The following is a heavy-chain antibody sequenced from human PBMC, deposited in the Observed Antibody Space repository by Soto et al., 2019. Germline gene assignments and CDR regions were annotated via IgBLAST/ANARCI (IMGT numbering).Heavy chain of an antibody. CDR3: ARGYYDSSGYYYPSYYYYYGMDV. CDR1: GYTFTGYY. CDR2: INPNSGGT. J-gene: IGHJ6*02. D-gene: IGHD3-22*01. Sequence: ASVKVSCKASGYTFTGYYMHWVRQAPGQGLEWMGWINPNSGGTNYAQKFQGWVTMTRDTSISTAYMELSRLRSDDTAVYYCARGYYDSSGYYYPSYYYYYGMDVWGQGTTVTVSS. V-gene: IGHV1-2*04.